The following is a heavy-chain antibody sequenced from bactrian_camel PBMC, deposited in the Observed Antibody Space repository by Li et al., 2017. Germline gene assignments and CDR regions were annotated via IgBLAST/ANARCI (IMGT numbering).Heavy chain of an antibody. D-gene: IGHD2*01. V-gene: IGHV3S1*01. J-gene: IGHJ4*01. CDR1: GYTPIIGC. CDR3: AKDWAYYGIGYPPDY. CDR2: IVRGTGRT. Sequence: HVQLVESGGGSVQAGGTLRLSCAASGYTPIIGCMIWLRQAPGKEREGVASIVRGTGRTNYADSVKGRFTISRDNAKNTPYLQLNSLNTEDTAMYYCAKDWAYYGIGYPPDYWGQGTQVTVS.